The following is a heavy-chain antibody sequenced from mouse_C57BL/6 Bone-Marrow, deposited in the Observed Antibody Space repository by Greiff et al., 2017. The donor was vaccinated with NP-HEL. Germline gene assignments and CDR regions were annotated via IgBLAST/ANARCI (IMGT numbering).Heavy chain of an antibody. CDR2: INPYNGGT. CDR1: GYTFTDYY. J-gene: IGHJ2*01. CDR3: ARGDWYFDY. D-gene: IGHD3-3*01. V-gene: IGHV1-19*01. Sequence: EVKLVESGPVLVKPGASVKMSCKASGYTFTDYYMNWVKQSHGKSLEWIGVINPYNGGTSYNQKFKGKATLTVDKSSSTAYMELNSLTSEDSAVYYCARGDWYFDYWGQGTTLTVSS.